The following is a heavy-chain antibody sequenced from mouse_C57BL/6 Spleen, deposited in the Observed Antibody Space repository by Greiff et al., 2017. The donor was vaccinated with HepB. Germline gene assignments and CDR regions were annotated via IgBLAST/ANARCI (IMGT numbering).Heavy chain of an antibody. V-gene: IGHV1-19*01. D-gene: IGHD2-3*01. Sequence: EVQLQQSGPVLVKPGASVKMSCKASGYTFTDYYMNWVKQSHGKSLEWIGVINPYNGGTSYNQKFKGKATLTVDKSSSTAYMELNSLTSEDSAVYYCARSSDGYYEEDAMDYWGQGTSVTVSS. CDR1: GYTFTDYY. J-gene: IGHJ4*01. CDR2: INPYNGGT. CDR3: ARSSDGYYEEDAMDY.